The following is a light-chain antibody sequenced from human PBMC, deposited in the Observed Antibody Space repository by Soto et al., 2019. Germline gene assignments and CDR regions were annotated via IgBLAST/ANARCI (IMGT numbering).Light chain of an antibody. CDR1: QSVSSN. V-gene: IGKV3-15*01. CDR2: DAS. J-gene: IGKJ2*01. Sequence: IVMMQSPATLSVSPGETATLSCRASQSVSSNLAWYQQKPGQAPRLLIYDASTRATGIPARFSGSGSGTYFTLTISSLQSEDSAVYYCHQYNDWPPKYTFGQGTKLEIK. CDR3: HQYNDWPPKYT.